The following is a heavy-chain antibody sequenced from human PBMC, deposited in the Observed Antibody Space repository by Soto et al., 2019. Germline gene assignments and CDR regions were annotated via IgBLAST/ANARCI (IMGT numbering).Heavy chain of an antibody. CDR3: ARGDYGTGGYPFPYFDY. CDR2: INPDSGAT. D-gene: IGHD2-8*02. V-gene: IGHV1-2*02. CDR1: GYSFTGYY. J-gene: IGHJ4*02. Sequence: HEHLVQSGAEVKRPGASLKVSCKASGYSFTGYYIHWVRQAPGQGLEWMGWINPDSGATNYAQNFRGRVTLTSDTSISTASMDLTSLTSDDTAVYYWARGDYGTGGYPFPYFDYWGQGTVVIVSS.